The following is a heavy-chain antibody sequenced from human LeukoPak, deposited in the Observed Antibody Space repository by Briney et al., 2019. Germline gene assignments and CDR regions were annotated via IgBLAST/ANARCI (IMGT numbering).Heavy chain of an antibody. J-gene: IGHJ3*01. Sequence: VGSLRLSCAPSGFTFSYYAMHWVRQAPGKGLEYVSAISSDGGSTYYANSVKGRFTISRDNSKNMLYLQMGSLRAEDMAVYYCARWVSTSYDAFDVWGQGTMVTVSS. CDR2: ISSDGGST. CDR1: GFTFSYYA. D-gene: IGHD6-6*01. CDR3: ARWVSTSYDAFDV. V-gene: IGHV3-64*01.